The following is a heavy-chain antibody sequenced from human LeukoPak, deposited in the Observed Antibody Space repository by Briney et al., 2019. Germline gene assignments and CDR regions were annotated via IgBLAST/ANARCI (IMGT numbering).Heavy chain of an antibody. CDR1: GFTFSSYD. V-gene: IGHV3-13*01. CDR3: ARDRGGGRFDY. D-gene: IGHD2-15*01. Sequence: GGSLRLSCAASGFTFSSYDMHWVRQATGKGLEWVSAIGTAGDTYYPGSVKGRFTISRENAKNSLYLQMNSLRAGDTAVYYCARDRGGGRFDYWGQGTLVTVSS. CDR2: IGTAGDT. J-gene: IGHJ4*02.